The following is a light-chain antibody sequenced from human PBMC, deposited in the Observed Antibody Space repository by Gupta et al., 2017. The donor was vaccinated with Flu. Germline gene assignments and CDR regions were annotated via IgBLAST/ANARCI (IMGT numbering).Light chain of an antibody. CDR3: TSYTRSSTWV. Sequence: QSALTQPASVSGSPGQSITISCTGTSSDAGGYKFVSWYQQHPGKAPKLMIYEVSNRPSGVSNRFSGSKSGNTASLTISGLQAEDEADYYCTSYTRSSTWVFGGGTKLTVL. CDR2: EVS. J-gene: IGLJ3*02. V-gene: IGLV2-14*01. CDR1: SSDAGGYKF.